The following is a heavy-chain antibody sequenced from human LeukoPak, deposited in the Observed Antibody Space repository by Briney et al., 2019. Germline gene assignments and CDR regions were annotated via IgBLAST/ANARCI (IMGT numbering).Heavy chain of an antibody. CDR3: ARSSTTEGYYMDV. CDR2: MNPNSGDT. J-gene: IGHJ6*03. V-gene: IGHV1-8*01. Sequence: GGSVKVSCKASGYPFTSYDINWVRQAAGQGPEWMGWMNPNSGDTGYPQKFQGRVTMTRDTSISTAYMELSSLRSEDTAVYYCARSSTTEGYYMDVWGKGTTVTISS. D-gene: IGHD5/OR15-5a*01. CDR1: GYPFTSYD.